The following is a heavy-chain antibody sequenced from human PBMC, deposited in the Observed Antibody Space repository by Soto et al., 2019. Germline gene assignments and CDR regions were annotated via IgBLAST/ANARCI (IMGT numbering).Heavy chain of an antibody. Sequence: QVPLVQSGAEVKKPGSSVKVSCKASGGTFSSYTISWVRQAPGQGLEWMGRIIPILGIANYAQKFQGRVTITADKSTSTAYMELSSLRSEDTAVYYCARGNGPYCSGGSCYPLVWGQGTLVTVSS. V-gene: IGHV1-69*02. D-gene: IGHD2-15*01. CDR3: ARGNGPYCSGGSCYPLV. J-gene: IGHJ4*02. CDR2: IIPILGIA. CDR1: GGTFSSYT.